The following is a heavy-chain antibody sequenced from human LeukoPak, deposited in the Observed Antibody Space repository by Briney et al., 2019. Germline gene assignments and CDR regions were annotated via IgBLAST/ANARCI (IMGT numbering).Heavy chain of an antibody. Sequence: GGSLRLSCAASGFTFSSYAMSWVRQAPGKGLEWVSAISGSGGSTYYAHSVKGRFTISRDNSKNTLYLQMNSLRAEDTAVYYCAKEAVYVIVVVPAALDYWGQGTLVTVSS. J-gene: IGHJ4*02. CDR1: GFTFSSYA. CDR2: ISGSGGST. V-gene: IGHV3-23*01. D-gene: IGHD2-2*01. CDR3: AKEAVYVIVVVPAALDY.